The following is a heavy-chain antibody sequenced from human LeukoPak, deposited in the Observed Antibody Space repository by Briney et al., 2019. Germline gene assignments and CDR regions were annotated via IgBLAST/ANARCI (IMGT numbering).Heavy chain of an antibody. J-gene: IGHJ3*02. D-gene: IGHD2-2*01. CDR2: IYTSGST. CDR1: GGSISSYY. CDR3: ARSPDCSSTSCPIGDAFDI. Sequence: SETLSLTCTVSGGSISSYYRSWIRQPAGKGLEWLGRIYTSGSTNYNPSLKSRVTMSVDTSKNQFSLKLSSVTAADTAVYYCARSPDCSSTSCPIGDAFDIWGQGTMVTVSS. V-gene: IGHV4-4*07.